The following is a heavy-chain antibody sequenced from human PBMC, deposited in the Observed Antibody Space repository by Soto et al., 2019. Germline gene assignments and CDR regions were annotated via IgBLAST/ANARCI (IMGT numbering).Heavy chain of an antibody. Sequence: QVQLVESGGGLVQPRGSLRLSCAASGFSLSDYYVRWIRQAPGEGLEWVSYISSSGTTTHYADSVKGRFTISKDNAKNSMYLQMNSLRAEDTAVYDCARVRWDSSGSYDFASWGQGTLFTVSS. D-gene: IGHD3-22*01. V-gene: IGHV3-11*01. CDR3: ARVRWDSSGSYDFAS. J-gene: IGHJ4*02. CDR2: ISSSGTTT. CDR1: GFSLSDYY.